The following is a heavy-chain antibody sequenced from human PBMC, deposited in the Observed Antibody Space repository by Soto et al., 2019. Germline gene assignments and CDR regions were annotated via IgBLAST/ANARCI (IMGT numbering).Heavy chain of an antibody. J-gene: IGHJ6*03. V-gene: IGHV3-48*04. CDR3: ARGPYSSSWYDYYYYMDV. Sequence: SLRLSCAASVFTFSIYCMNWFRQAPGKGLEWVSNISNTGSKKYYADSVKGRFTISRDNAKNSLYLQMNSLRAEDTAVYYCARGPYSSSWYDYYYYMDVWGKGTTVTVSS. CDR2: ISNTGSKK. D-gene: IGHD6-13*01. CDR1: VFTFSIYC.